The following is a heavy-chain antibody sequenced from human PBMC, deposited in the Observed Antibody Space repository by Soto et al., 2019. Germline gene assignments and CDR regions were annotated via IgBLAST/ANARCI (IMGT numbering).Heavy chain of an antibody. J-gene: IGHJ4*02. CDR1: GFFFSNYA. Sequence: QVQLVESGGGVVQPGRSLRLSCAASGFFFSNYAMHWVRQAPGKGLEWVAVISYDGSENYYADSVKGRFTISRDNSKNTLYLQMNSLRTEETAVYYCARGGYQDSRTHSDHWGQATPVTVSS. V-gene: IGHV3-30-3*01. D-gene: IGHD2-15*01. CDR2: ISYDGSEN. CDR3: ARGGYQDSRTHSDH.